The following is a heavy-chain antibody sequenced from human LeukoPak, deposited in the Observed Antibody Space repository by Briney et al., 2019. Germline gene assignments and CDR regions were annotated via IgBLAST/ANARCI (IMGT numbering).Heavy chain of an antibody. CDR2: ISTSSSGSTR. CDR1: VFTFSSYE. CDR3: ARGHDILTGYSGMDV. Sequence: GGSLRLSCASSVFTFSSYEMNWVRQAPGKGLEWVSYISTSSSGSTRYYADSVKGRFTISRDNAKNSLYLQMNSLRAEDTALYYCARGHDILTGYSGMDVWGKGTTVTVSS. D-gene: IGHD3-9*01. V-gene: IGHV3-48*03. J-gene: IGHJ6*04.